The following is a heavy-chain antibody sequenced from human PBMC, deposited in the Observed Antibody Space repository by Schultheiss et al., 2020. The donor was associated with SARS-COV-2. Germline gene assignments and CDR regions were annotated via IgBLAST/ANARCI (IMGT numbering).Heavy chain of an antibody. CDR3: AKLGGGFDALDV. CDR1: GFTLSSYA. D-gene: IGHD3-16*01. CDR2: ISYDESSQ. V-gene: IGHV3-30-3*01. Sequence: GGSLRLSCVASGFTLSSYAMHWVRQAPGKGLEWVAVISYDESSQYYADSVKGRFTISRDESKNTLYLQMNRLRLEDTAVYYCAKLGGGFDALDVWGQGTLVTVSS. J-gene: IGHJ3*01.